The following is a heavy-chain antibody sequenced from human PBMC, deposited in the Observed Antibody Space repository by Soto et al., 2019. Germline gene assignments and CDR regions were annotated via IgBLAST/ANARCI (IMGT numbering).Heavy chain of an antibody. J-gene: IGHJ4*02. CDR1: GGSISSSSYY. Sequence: SETLSLTCTVSGGSISSSSYYWGWIRQPPGKGLEWIGSIYYSGSTYYNPSLKSRVTISVDTSKNQLSLKLSSVTAADTAVYYCARSGDCSSTSCYYFDYWGQGTLVTVS. CDR3: ARSGDCSSTSCYYFDY. CDR2: IYYSGST. V-gene: IGHV4-39*01. D-gene: IGHD2-2*01.